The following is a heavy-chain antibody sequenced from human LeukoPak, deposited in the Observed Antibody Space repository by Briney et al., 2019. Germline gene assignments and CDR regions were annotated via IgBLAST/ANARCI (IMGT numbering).Heavy chain of an antibody. J-gene: IGHJ4*02. CDR1: GYTFTSYG. Sequence: VASVKVSCKASGYTFTSYGISWVRQAPGQGLEWMGIINPSGGSTSYAQKFQGRVTMTRDTSTSTVYMELSSLRSEDTAVYYCARARYGSGSYYLPGTPEFDYWGQGTLVTVSS. D-gene: IGHD3-10*01. CDR2: INPSGGST. V-gene: IGHV1-46*01. CDR3: ARARYGSGSYYLPGTPEFDY.